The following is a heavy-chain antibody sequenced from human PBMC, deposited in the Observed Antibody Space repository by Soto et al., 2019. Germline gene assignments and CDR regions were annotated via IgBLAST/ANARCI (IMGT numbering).Heavy chain of an antibody. D-gene: IGHD6-13*01. Sequence: EVQLVESGGGLVKPGGSLRLSCAASGFTFSSYSMNWVRQAQGKGLEWVSSISSSSSYIRYADSVKGRFTNSRDNAKNALYLQMNRRRAEDTAVYYCARGGAAGVDGMDVWGQGTTVTVSS. CDR2: ISSSSSYI. J-gene: IGHJ6*02. CDR3: ARGGAAGVDGMDV. CDR1: GFTFSSYS. V-gene: IGHV3-21*01.